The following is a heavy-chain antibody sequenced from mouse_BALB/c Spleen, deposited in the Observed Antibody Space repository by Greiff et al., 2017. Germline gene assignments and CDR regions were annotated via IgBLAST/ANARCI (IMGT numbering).Heavy chain of an antibody. Sequence: QVQLQQSGAELVKPGASVKLSCKASGYTFTSYWMHWVKQRPGQGLEWIGEINPSNGRTNYNEKFKSKATLTVDKSSSTAYMQLSSLTSEDSAVYYCARHGKGYAMDYWGQGTSVTVSS. CDR1: GYTFTSYW. J-gene: IGHJ4*01. CDR3: ARHGKGYAMDY. D-gene: IGHD2-1*01. V-gene: IGHV1S81*02. CDR2: INPSNGRT.